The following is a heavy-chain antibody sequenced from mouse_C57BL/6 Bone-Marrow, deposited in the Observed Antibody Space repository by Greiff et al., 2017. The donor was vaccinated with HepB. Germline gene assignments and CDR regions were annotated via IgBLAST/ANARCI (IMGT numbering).Heavy chain of an antibody. V-gene: IGHV1-62-2*01. CDR1: GYTFTEYT. D-gene: IGHD2-4*01. CDR3: ARHGERGIYDDYDPYYFDY. CDR2: FYPGSGSI. Sequence: VKLQESGAELVKPGASVKLSCKASGYTFTEYTIHWVKQRSGQGLEWIGWFYPGSGSIKYNEKFKDKATLTADKSSSTVYMELSRLTSEDSAVYFCARHGERGIYDDYDPYYFDYWGQGTTLTVSS. J-gene: IGHJ2*01.